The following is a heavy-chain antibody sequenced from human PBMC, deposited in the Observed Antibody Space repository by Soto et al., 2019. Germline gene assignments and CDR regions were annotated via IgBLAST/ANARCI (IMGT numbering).Heavy chain of an antibody. CDR2: ISSSSSTI. CDR1: GFTFSDHY. Sequence: GGSLRLSCAASGFTFSDHYMDWVRQAPGKGLEWVSYISSSSSTIYYADSVKGRLTISRDNSKNTLYLQIHTLRAEDTAVYYCAKVSSSWYAGFFDLWGQGTLVTVSS. J-gene: IGHJ4*02. CDR3: AKVSSSWYAGFFDL. D-gene: IGHD6-13*01. V-gene: IGHV3-11*01.